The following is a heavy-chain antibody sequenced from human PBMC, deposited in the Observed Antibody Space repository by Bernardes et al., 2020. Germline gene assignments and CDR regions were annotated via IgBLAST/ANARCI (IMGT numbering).Heavy chain of an antibody. Sequence: GGSLRLSCSASGFTFRDYPMHWVRQAPGKGLEYVSAISNNGGSTYYADSVRGRFTISRDNSNNTLHLQMSSLRAEDTAVYYCVKNAVVPGAYYFDYWGQGTLVTVSS. V-gene: IGHV3-64D*06. J-gene: IGHJ4*02. D-gene: IGHD2-2*01. CDR2: ISNNGGST. CDR1: GFTFRDYP. CDR3: VKNAVVPGAYYFDY.